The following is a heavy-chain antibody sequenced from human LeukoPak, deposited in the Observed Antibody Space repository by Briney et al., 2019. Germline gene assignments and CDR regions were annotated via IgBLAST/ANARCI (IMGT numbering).Heavy chain of an antibody. Sequence: SETLSLTCAVYGGSFSGYYWNWIRQPPGKGLEWIGEINHSGRTNYNPSLKSRVTISVDTSKKQFSLKLSSVTAADTAVYYCARGVRGSNWFDPWGQGTLVTVSS. CDR1: GGSFSGYY. CDR3: ARGVRGSNWFDP. D-gene: IGHD6-6*01. J-gene: IGHJ5*02. V-gene: IGHV4-34*01. CDR2: INHSGRT.